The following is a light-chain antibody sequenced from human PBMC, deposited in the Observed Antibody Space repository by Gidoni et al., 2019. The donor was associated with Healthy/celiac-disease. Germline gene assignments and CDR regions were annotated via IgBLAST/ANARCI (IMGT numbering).Light chain of an antibody. J-gene: IGKJ3*01. CDR1: QSISRF. CDR2: AAS. V-gene: IGKV1-39*01. CDR3: QQSYNAPFT. Sequence: DIQMTQSPSSLSASVGDRVTITGRASQSISRFLNWYQQKPGKAPKLLIYAASSLQSGVPSRFSGSGSGTDFTLTISSLQPEDFATYYCQQSYNAPFTFAPXTKVDIQ.